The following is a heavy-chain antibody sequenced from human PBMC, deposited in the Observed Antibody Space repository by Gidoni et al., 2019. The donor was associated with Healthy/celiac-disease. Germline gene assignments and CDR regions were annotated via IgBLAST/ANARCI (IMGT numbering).Heavy chain of an antibody. CDR2: IYYRGST. J-gene: IGHJ6*03. CDR1: GGSISSGGSY. Sequence: QVQLQESGPGLLKPSQTLSLTCTVSGGSISSGGSYWSWIRQHPGKGLAWIGYIYYRGSTYYNPSRKSRVTISVDTSKNQFSLKLSFGTAADPAVYYCARERDSARPPHYYYYMDVWGKGTTVTVSS. CDR3: ARERDSARPPHYYYYMDV. D-gene: IGHD2-15*01. V-gene: IGHV4-31*03.